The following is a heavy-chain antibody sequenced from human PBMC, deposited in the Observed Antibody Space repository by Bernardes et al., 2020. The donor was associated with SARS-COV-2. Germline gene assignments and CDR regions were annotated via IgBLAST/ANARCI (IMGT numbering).Heavy chain of an antibody. D-gene: IGHD2-2*01. CDR1: GGSISSSSYY. V-gene: IGHV4-39*01. J-gene: IGHJ2*01. CDR2: IYYSGST. CDR3: AILNMGGYCSSTSCYGYWYFDL. Sequence: SETLSLTCTVSGGSISSSSYYWGWLRQPPGKGLEWIGSIYYSGSTYYNPSLKSRVTISVDTSKNQFSLKLSSVTAADTAVYYCAILNMGGYCSSTSCYGYWYFDLWGRGTLVTVSS.